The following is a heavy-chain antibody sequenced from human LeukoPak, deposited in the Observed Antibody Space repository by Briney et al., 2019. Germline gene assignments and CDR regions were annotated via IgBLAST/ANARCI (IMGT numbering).Heavy chain of an antibody. Sequence: PGGSLRLSCAASGFTVSSNYMSWVRQAPGKGLEWVSVIYSGGSTYYADSVKGRFTISRDNSKNTLYLQMNSLRAEDTAVYYCARVSPSRGYYYLDVWGKGTTVTVSS. V-gene: IGHV3-66*02. CDR2: IYSGGST. CDR3: ARVSPSRGYYYLDV. J-gene: IGHJ6*03. D-gene: IGHD3-10*01. CDR1: GFTVSSNY.